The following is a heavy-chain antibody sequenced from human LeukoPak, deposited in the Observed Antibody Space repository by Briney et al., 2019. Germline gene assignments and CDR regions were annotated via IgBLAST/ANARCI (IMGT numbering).Heavy chain of an antibody. CDR1: GFSVSSLC. Sequence: GGSLRLSCAASGFSVSSLCMSWVRQAPGKGLEWVASIGPTGSDRYHADSIKGRFTISRDNANNFLYLQMNSLRAEDTAVYYCATETNGRHYDYWGQGTLLTVSS. D-gene: IGHD1-14*01. CDR2: IGPTGSDR. V-gene: IGHV3-21*06. CDR3: ATETNGRHYDY. J-gene: IGHJ4*02.